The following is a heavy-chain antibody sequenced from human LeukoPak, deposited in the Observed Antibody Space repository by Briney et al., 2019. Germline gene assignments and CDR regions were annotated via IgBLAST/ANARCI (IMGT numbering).Heavy chain of an antibody. CDR3: ARVIRGGYDSGPFDY. J-gene: IGHJ4*02. Sequence: PGGSLRPSCAASGFTFSSYAMHWVRQAPGKGLEWVAVISYEGSNKYYADSVKGRFTISRDNSKNTLYLQMNSLRAEDTAVYYCARVIRGGYDSGPFDYWGQGTLVTVSS. CDR1: GFTFSSYA. CDR2: ISYEGSNK. V-gene: IGHV3-30-3*01. D-gene: IGHD5-12*01.